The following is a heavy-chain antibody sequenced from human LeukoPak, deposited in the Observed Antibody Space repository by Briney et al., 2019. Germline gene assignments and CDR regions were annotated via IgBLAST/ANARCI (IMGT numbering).Heavy chain of an antibody. Sequence: PGGSLRLSCAASGFTFSSYEMNWVRQAPGEGLEWVSYISTTGSSIYYADSVKGRFTISRDNVKNLLYLQMNSLRAEDTALYYCVRSITMFQYWGQGTLVTVSS. CDR3: VRSITMFQY. V-gene: IGHV3-48*03. CDR2: ISTTGSSI. J-gene: IGHJ1*01. D-gene: IGHD3-10*02. CDR1: GFTFSSYE.